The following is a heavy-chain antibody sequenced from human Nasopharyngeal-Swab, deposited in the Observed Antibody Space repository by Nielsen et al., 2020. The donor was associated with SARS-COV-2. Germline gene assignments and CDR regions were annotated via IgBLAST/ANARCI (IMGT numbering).Heavy chain of an antibody. J-gene: IGHJ5*02. D-gene: IGHD2-15*01. CDR3: VREGGSSYFFGSDNWLDP. CDR1: GFAFNNYG. CDR2: IWYDGSDK. V-gene: IGHV3-33*01. Sequence: GESLKISCAASGFAFNNYGMHWVRQAPGKGLEWLAVIWYDGSDKYYADSVKGRFTISRDNSKNTVFLQMNSLRAEDTAWYYCVREGGSSYFFGSDNWLDPWGQGTLVTVSS.